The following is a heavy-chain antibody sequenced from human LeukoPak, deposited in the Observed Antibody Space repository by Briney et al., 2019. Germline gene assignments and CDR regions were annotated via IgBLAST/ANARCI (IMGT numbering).Heavy chain of an antibody. J-gene: IGHJ6*03. CDR2: ISGSGGST. CDR3: ARAKTPYYSFMDV. V-gene: IGHV3-23*01. Sequence: GGSLRLSCAASGFTFSSYAMSWVRQAPGKGLEWVSAISGSGGSTYYADSVKGRFTISRDNAKNSLYLQMNSLRAGDTAVYYCARAKTPYYSFMDVGAKGTTATASS. CDR1: GFTFSSYA. D-gene: IGHD4/OR15-4a*01.